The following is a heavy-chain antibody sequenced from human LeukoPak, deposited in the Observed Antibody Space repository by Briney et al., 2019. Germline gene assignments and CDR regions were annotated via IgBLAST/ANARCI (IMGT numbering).Heavy chain of an antibody. V-gene: IGHV1-18*01. CDR2: ISAYTGNT. CDR1: GYTFTNYG. D-gene: IGHD3-10*01. Sequence: ASVRVSCKASGYTFTNYGFTWVRQAPGQGLVWMGWISAYTGNTNYAQKFQGRVTMTTDTSTTTAYMELRSLRSDDTAVYYCARGDRLVDRGVIGPCDYWGQGTLVTVSS. J-gene: IGHJ4*02. CDR3: ARGDRLVDRGVIGPCDY.